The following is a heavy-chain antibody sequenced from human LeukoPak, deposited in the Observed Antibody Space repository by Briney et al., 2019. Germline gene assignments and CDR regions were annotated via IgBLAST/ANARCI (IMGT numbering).Heavy chain of an antibody. CDR2: ISAYNGNT. J-gene: IGHJ5*02. Sequence: ASVKVSCKASGYTFTSYGISWVRQAPGQGLEWMGWISAYNGNTNYAQKLQGRVTMTTDTSTSTAYMEPRSLRSDDTAVYYCARDLITMVRGVITEYNWFDPWGQGTLVTVSS. D-gene: IGHD3-10*01. CDR1: GYTFTSYG. CDR3: ARDLITMVRGVITEYNWFDP. V-gene: IGHV1-18*04.